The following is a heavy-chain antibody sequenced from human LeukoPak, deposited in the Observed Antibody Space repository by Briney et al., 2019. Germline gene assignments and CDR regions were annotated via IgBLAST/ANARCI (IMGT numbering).Heavy chain of an antibody. J-gene: IGHJ4*02. CDR1: GGTFSSYA. CDR2: IIPIFGTA. Sequence: SVKVSCKASGGTFSSYAISWGGQAPGQGGEGMGGIIPIFGTANYAQKFQGRVTITADESTSTAYMQLRSLRSDDTAVYYCARGTYGALDDYWGQGTLVTVSS. V-gene: IGHV1-69*01. D-gene: IGHD4-17*01. CDR3: ARGTYGALDDY.